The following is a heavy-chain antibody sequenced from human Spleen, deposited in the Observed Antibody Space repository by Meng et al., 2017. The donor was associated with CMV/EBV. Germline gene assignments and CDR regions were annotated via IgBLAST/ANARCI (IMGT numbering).Heavy chain of an antibody. V-gene: IGHV3-9*01. CDR2: ISWNSGSI. D-gene: IGHD2-2*02. CDR1: GFTFDDYA. CDR3: ARGSGLAYCSSTSCYRGAFDI. Sequence: SLKISCAASGFTFDDYAMHWVRQAPGKGLEWVSGISWNSGSIGYADSVKGRFTISRDNAKNSLYLQMNSLRAEDTAVYYCARGSGLAYCSSTSCYRGAFDIWGQGTMVTVSS. J-gene: IGHJ3*02.